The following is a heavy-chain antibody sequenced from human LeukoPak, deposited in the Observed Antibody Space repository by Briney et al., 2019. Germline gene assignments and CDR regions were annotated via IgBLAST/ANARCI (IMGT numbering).Heavy chain of an antibody. Sequence: GRSLRLSCAASGFTFSSYAMSWVRQAPGKGLEWVSAIIGSGSSTYYADSVKGRFTISRDNSKNTLFLQMNSLRAEDTAVYYCAKDRARQLVLDFWGQGTLVTVSS. CDR2: IIGSGSST. D-gene: IGHD6-13*01. V-gene: IGHV3-23*01. J-gene: IGHJ4*02. CDR3: AKDRARQLVLDF. CDR1: GFTFSSYA.